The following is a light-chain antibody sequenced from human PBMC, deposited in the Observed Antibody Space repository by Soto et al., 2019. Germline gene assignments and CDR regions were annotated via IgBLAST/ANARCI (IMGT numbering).Light chain of an antibody. CDR3: QQRGDWPRT. CDR2: DAF. Sequence: EIVLTQSPATLSLSPGERATLTCRASQSVGSNFAWYLPKPGQAPRLLIYDAFNRATGIPDRFSGSGSGTDGTIIISSLEPEDGEVYYGQQRGDWPRTFGQGTKVEIK. V-gene: IGKV3-11*01. CDR1: QSVGSN. J-gene: IGKJ2*01.